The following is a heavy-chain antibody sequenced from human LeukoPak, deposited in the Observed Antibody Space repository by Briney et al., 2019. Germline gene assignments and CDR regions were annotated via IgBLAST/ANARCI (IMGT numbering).Heavy chain of an antibody. CDR2: IYNDGRT. CDR3: ARGLFLSGYLDAFDI. D-gene: IGHD3-22*01. Sequence: PGGSLRLSCAASGFTVNNKYMTWVRQAPGKRLEWVSLIYNDGRTYYADSVKGRCTISRDNLKNVLYLQMNSLKVEDTALYYCARGLFLSGYLDAFDIWGQGTVVTVSS. V-gene: IGHV3-53*01. J-gene: IGHJ3*02. CDR1: GFTVNNKY.